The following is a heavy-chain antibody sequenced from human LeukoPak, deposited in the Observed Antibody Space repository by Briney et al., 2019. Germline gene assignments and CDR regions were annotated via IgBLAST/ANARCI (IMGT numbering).Heavy chain of an antibody. D-gene: IGHD6-13*01. CDR3: ARVGLGSSWYRWFDP. J-gene: IGHJ5*02. V-gene: IGHV3-66*01. Sequence: PGGSLRLSCAASGFTVSSNYMSWVRQAPGKGLEWVSVIYSGGSTYYADSVKGRFTISRDNSKDTLYLQMNSLRAEDTAVYYCARVGLGSSWYRWFDPWGQGTLVTVSP. CDR1: GFTVSSNY. CDR2: IYSGGST.